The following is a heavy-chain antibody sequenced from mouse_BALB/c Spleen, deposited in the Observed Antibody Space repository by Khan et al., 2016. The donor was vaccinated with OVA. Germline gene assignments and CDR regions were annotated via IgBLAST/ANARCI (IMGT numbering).Heavy chain of an antibody. V-gene: IGHV1-75*01. CDR3: ARGGCSAFAC. CDR2: IFPGSDIP. Sequence: VQLQESGPEVVKPGASLKVSCKASGYTLTDYIIGWVKQSTRQGLEWIGDIFPGSDIPYYNEKCKDKATLTVDKSANTPDMQLSSPTSKDSAVCFCARGGCSAFACWVRGTLVTVSA. D-gene: IGHD3-1*01. CDR1: GYTLTDYI. J-gene: IGHJ3*01.